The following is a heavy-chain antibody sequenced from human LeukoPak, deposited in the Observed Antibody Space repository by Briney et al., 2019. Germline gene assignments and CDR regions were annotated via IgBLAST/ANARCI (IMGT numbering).Heavy chain of an antibody. J-gene: IGHJ4*02. V-gene: IGHV1-2*02. Sequence: ASVKVSCKASGYTFTGYYMHWVRQAPGQGLEWMGWINPDSGGTDYAQKFQGRVAMTRDTPISTAYMELSRLRSDDTAVYYCAREGDYYDRSGAFDFWGQGTLVTVSS. CDR1: GYTFTGYY. CDR3: AREGDYYDRSGAFDF. CDR2: INPDSGGT. D-gene: IGHD3-22*01.